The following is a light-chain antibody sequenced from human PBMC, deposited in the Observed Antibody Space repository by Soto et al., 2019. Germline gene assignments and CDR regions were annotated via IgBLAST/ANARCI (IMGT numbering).Light chain of an antibody. V-gene: IGLV3-25*03. Sequence: YELTQPPSVSVSPGQTARITCSGDALPKQYAYWYQQKPGQAPVLVIYKDSERPSGIPERFSGSSSGTTVTLTISGVQAEDEADYYCQSADSSGTYGVFGGGTKLTVL. CDR2: KDS. J-gene: IGLJ2*01. CDR1: ALPKQY. CDR3: QSADSSGTYGV.